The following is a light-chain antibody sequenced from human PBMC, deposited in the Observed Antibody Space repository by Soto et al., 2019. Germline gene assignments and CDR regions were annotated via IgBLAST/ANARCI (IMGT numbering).Light chain of an antibody. Sequence: EIVLTQSPGTLSMSPGERATLSCRASQRDNYIYLAWYQQKPGQAPRLLIYGATDRATGIPDRFSGSESGTDFTLTISRLEPEDFAVYYCHQYDMSPWTFGQGTKVEIK. J-gene: IGKJ1*01. CDR3: HQYDMSPWT. CDR2: GAT. CDR1: QRDNYIY. V-gene: IGKV3-20*01.